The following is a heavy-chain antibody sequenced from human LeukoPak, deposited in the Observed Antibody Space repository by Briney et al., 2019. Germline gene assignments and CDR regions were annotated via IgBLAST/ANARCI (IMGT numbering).Heavy chain of an antibody. Sequence: SETLSLTCTVSGGSISSYYWSRIRQPPGKGLEWIGYIYYSGSTNYNPSLKSRVTISVDTSKNQFSLKLSSVTAADTAVYYCARDIYDSSGQRFDIWGQGTMVTVSS. V-gene: IGHV4-59*01. CDR1: GGSISSYY. D-gene: IGHD3-22*01. CDR3: ARDIYDSSGQRFDI. CDR2: IYYSGST. J-gene: IGHJ3*02.